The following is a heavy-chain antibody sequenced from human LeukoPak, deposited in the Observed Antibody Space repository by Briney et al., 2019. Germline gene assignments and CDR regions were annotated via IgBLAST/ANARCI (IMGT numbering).Heavy chain of an antibody. Sequence: GGSLRLSCAASGFTFSSYAMSWVRQAPGKGLEWVSAISGSGGSTYYADSVKGRFTISRDNSKNTLYLQMNSLRAEDTAVYYCAEAGRVMAAAGILDYWGQGTLVTVSS. J-gene: IGHJ4*02. V-gene: IGHV3-23*01. D-gene: IGHD6-13*01. CDR1: GFTFSSYA. CDR3: AEAGRVMAAAGILDY. CDR2: ISGSGGST.